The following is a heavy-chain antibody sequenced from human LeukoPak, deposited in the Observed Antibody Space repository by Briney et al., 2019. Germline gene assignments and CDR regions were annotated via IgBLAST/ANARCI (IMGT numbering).Heavy chain of an antibody. CDR3: ARAPGFGYYDSSGYYQGPFDY. J-gene: IGHJ4*02. CDR1: GFTFSSYS. CDR2: ISSSSSYI. V-gene: IGHV3-21*01. Sequence: GGSLRLSCAASGFTFSSYSMNWVRQAPGKALEWVSSISSSSSYIYYADSVKGRFTISRDNAKNSLYLQMNSLRAEDTAVYYCARAPGFGYYDSSGYYQGPFDYWGQGTLVTVSS. D-gene: IGHD3-22*01.